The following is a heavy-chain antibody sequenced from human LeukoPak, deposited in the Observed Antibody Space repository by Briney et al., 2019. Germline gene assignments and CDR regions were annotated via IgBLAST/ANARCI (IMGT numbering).Heavy chain of an antibody. CDR1: GFTFNNYA. CDR2: ISGSGANT. CDR3: AKFGGSWGEVYCGGDCQRSGYYFDS. Sequence: PGGSLRLSCAASGFTFNNYAMSWVRQAPGKGLEWVSGISGSGANTYYADSVKGRFTISRDNSKNTLYLQMNSLRAEDTAVYYCAKFGGSWGEVYCGGDCQRSGYYFDSWGQGTLVTVSS. D-gene: IGHD2-21*02. V-gene: IGHV3-23*01. J-gene: IGHJ4*02.